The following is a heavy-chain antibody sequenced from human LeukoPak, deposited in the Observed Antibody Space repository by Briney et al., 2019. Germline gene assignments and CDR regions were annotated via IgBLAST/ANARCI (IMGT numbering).Heavy chain of an antibody. J-gene: IGHJ6*02. CDR1: GFTFSNAW. Sequence: GRSLRLSCAASGFTFSNAWMSWVRQAPGKGLEWVGRIKSKTDGGTTDYAAPVKSRFTISRDDSKNTLYLQMNSLKTEDTAVYYCTTRYCSSTSCHYGMDVWGQGTTVTVSS. V-gene: IGHV3-15*01. CDR2: IKSKTDGGTT. CDR3: TTRYCSSTSCHYGMDV. D-gene: IGHD2-2*01.